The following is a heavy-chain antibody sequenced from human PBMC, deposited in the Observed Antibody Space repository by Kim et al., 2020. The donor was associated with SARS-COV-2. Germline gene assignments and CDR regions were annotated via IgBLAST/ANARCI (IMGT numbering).Heavy chain of an antibody. V-gene: IGHV4-59*08. Sequence: NPSLKSRVTRSVGTSKNRFSRKLSSVTAADTAIYYCARHDIFHYYYSLDVWGQGTTVTVS. J-gene: IGHJ6*02. CDR3: ARHDIFHYYYSLDV. D-gene: IGHD2-21*01.